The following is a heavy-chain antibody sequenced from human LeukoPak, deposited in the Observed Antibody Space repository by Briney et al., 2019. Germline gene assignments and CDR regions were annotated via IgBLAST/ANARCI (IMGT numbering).Heavy chain of an antibody. J-gene: IGHJ4*02. V-gene: IGHV4-59*02. Sequence: SETLSLTCVVSGGSVSGYYWGWIRQPPGGGLEWIGYVYYSGSTNYNPSFKSRITISVDTSRNQFSLQLSSVTAADTAVYYCARIHRYCSGGACYVLDNWGQGTLVAVSS. CDR3: ARIHRYCSGGACYVLDN. CDR2: VYYSGST. D-gene: IGHD2-15*01. CDR1: GGSVSGYY.